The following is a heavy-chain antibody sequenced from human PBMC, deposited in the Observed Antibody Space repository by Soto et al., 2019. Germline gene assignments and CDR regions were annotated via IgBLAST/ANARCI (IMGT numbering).Heavy chain of an antibody. Sequence: PGGSLRLSCAASGFNVGAFAVNWVRQAPGKGLEWVSGISVSDAFIYYADSVRGRFSISRDASEKILYLQMNSLRVDDTALYYCTRETVAGITGLDYWGPGTLVTVSS. D-gene: IGHD1-20*01. CDR2: ISVSDAFI. CDR3: TRETVAGITGLDY. CDR1: GFNVGAFA. J-gene: IGHJ4*02. V-gene: IGHV3-23*01.